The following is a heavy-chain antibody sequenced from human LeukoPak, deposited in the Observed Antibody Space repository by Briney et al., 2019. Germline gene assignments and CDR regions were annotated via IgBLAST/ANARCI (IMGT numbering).Heavy chain of an antibody. CDR1: GGSISSHY. CDR2: IYYSGST. CDR3: ARVGSYYDFWSGYRPIDAFDI. J-gene: IGHJ3*02. V-gene: IGHV4-59*11. Sequence: PSETLSLTCTVSGGSISSHYWSWIRQPPGKGLEWSGYIYYSGSTNYNPSLKSRVTISVDTSKNQFSLKLSSVTAADTAVYYCARVGSYYDFWSGYRPIDAFDIWGQGTMVTVSS. D-gene: IGHD3-3*01.